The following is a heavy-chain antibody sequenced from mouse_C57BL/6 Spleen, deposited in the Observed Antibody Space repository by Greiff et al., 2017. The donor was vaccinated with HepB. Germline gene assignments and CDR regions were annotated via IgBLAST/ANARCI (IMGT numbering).Heavy chain of an antibody. V-gene: IGHV1-62-2*01. CDR3: ARHEGVYYCGSSGRYFDV. Sequence: QVQLQQSGAELVKPGASVKLSCKASGYTFTEYTIHWVKQRSGQGLEWIGWFYPGSGSIKYNEKFKDKATLTADKSSSTVYMALSRLTSEDSAVYFCARHEGVYYCGSSGRYFDVWGTGTTVTVSS. CDR1: GYTFTEYT. D-gene: IGHD1-1*01. J-gene: IGHJ1*03. CDR2: FYPGSGSI.